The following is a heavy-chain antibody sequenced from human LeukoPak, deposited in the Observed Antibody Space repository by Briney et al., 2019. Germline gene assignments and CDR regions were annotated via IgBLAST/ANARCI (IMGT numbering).Heavy chain of an antibody. CDR2: INHSGST. D-gene: IGHD4/OR15-4a*01. J-gene: IGHJ3*02. CDR1: GGSFSGYY. V-gene: IGHV4-34*01. CDR3: ARGVREDYGGARAFDI. Sequence: SETLSLTCAVYGGSFSGYYWSWIRQPPGKGLEWIGEINHSGSTNYNPSLKSRVTISVDTSKNQFSLKLSSVTAADTAVYYCARGVREDYGGARAFDIWGQGTMVTVSS.